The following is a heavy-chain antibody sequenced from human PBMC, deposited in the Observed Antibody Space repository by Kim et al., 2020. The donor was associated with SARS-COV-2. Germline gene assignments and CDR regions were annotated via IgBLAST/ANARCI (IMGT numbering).Heavy chain of an antibody. CDR2: IYYSGST. D-gene: IGHD6-13*01. J-gene: IGHJ4*02. Sequence: SETLSLTCTVSGGSISSSSYYWGWIRQPPGKGLEWIGSIYYSGSTYYNPSLKSRVTISVDTSKNQFSLKLSSVTAADTAVYYCARQEGYSSSCYNYWGQGTLVTVSS. V-gene: IGHV4-39*01. CDR3: ARQEGYSSSCYNY. CDR1: GGSISSSSYY.